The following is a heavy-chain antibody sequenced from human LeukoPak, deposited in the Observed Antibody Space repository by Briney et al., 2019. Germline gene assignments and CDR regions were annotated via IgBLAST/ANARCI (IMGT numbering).Heavy chain of an antibody. CDR3: ARVYCSSTSCYNNWFDP. J-gene: IGHJ5*02. V-gene: IGHV4-59*01. D-gene: IGHD2-2*01. Sequence: SETLSLTCTVSGGSISSYYWSWIRRPPGKGLEWIGCIYYSGSTNYNPSLKSRVTISVDTSKNQFSLKLSSVTAADTAVYYCARVYCSSTSCYNNWFDPWGQGTLVTVSS. CDR1: GGSISSYY. CDR2: IYYSGST.